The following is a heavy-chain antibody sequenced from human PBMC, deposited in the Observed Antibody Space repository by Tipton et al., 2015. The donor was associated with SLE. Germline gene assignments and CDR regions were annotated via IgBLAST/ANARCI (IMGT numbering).Heavy chain of an antibody. J-gene: IGHJ4*02. Sequence: VQLVQSGAEVKNPGETLKISCKGSGYSFTSYWIGWVLQIPGKGLELMGIIYPGDSDTRYILSFKGQATIPADKSISTAYLLWGSLKASDAAMYYGARDYFRYLDWLLSYYLVYWGQGAMVTVAS. CDR2: IYPGDSDT. CDR3: ARDYFRYLDWLLSYYLVY. D-gene: IGHD3-9*01. CDR1: GYSFTSYW. V-gene: IGHV5-51*03.